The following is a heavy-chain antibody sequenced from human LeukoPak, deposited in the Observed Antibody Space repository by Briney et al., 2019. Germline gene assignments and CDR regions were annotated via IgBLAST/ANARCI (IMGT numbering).Heavy chain of an antibody. CDR1: GFTFSDYG. V-gene: IGHV3-23*01. CDR3: ASQRGYSYGYYYYYMDV. Sequence: GGSLRLSCAASGFTFSDYGIGWVRQAPGKGLEWVSRIGGSGDGTYYADSVKGRFTISRDNSKNTLYLQMNSLRAEDTAVYYCASQRGYSYGYYYYYMDVWGKGTTVTVSS. D-gene: IGHD5-18*01. CDR2: IGGSGDGT. J-gene: IGHJ6*03.